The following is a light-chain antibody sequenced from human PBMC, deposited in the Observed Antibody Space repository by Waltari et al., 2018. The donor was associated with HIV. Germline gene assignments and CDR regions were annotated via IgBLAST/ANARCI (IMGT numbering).Light chain of an antibody. CDR1: SSDVATYKL. CDR3: CSYVSNVI. J-gene: IGLJ2*01. Sequence: QSALTQPASVSGSPGQSITISCTRTSSDVATYKLVAWYQQHPGKAPTLMIYEVSKRPSGVSGRFSGSKSGDTASLTISGLQAEDEADYYCCSYVSNVIFGGGTKLTVL. CDR2: EVS. V-gene: IGLV2-23*02.